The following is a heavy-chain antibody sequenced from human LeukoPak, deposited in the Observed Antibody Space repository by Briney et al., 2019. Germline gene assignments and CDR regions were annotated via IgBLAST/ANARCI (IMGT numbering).Heavy chain of an antibody. CDR3: ARESGTSYDYVWGSYRPPVGYFDY. CDR2: ISSSSSYI. J-gene: IGHJ4*02. D-gene: IGHD3-16*02. Sequence: GGSLRLSCAASGFTFSSYSMNWVRQAPGKGLEWVSSISSSSSYIYYADSVKGRFTISRDNAKNSLYLQMNSLRAEDTAVYYCARESGTSYDYVWGSYRPPVGYFDYWGQGTLVTVSS. V-gene: IGHV3-21*01. CDR1: GFTFSSYS.